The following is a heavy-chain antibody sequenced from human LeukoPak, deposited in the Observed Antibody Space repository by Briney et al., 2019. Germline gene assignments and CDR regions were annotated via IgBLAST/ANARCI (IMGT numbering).Heavy chain of an antibody. J-gene: IGHJ4*02. CDR2: IYYSGST. V-gene: IGHV4-59*11. Sequence: SETLSLTCSVSSDSISSHYWSWIRQPPGKVLEWIGYIYYSGSTNYNPSLKSRVTISVDTSKRQFSLNLSSVTAADTAVYYCARQNYYSSGSSIDYWGQGTLVTVSS. CDR1: SDSISSHY. CDR3: ARQNYYSSGSSIDY. D-gene: IGHD3-10*01.